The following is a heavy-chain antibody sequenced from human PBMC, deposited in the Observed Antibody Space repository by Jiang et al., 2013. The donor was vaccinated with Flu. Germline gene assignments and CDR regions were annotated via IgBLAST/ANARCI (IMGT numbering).Heavy chain of an antibody. V-gene: IGHV1-69*10. D-gene: IGHD3-9*01. J-gene: IGHJ6*02. CDR2: IIPILGIA. CDR1: GGTFSSYA. Sequence: ASGGTFSSYAISWVRQAPGQGLEWMGGIIPILGIANYAQKFQGRVTITADKSTSTAYMELSSPRSEDTAVYYCASDDILTGYYKLEYYYYGMDVWGQGTTVTVSS. CDR3: ASDDILTGYYKLEYYYYGMDV.